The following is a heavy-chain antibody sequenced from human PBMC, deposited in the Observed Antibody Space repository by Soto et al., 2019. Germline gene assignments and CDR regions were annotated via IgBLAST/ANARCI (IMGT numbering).Heavy chain of an antibody. CDR1: GFTFNKYA. CDR2: ISDTGGST. V-gene: IGHV3-64*04. Sequence: GGSLRLSCSASGFTFNKYAMHWVRQAPGTGLQYVSGISDTGGSTFHADSVKGRFTISRDDAKNTLYLQMDSLRVEDTGIYYCVRGTTAWRGMDYWGQGA. CDR3: VRGTTAWRGMDY. J-gene: IGHJ4*02. D-gene: IGHD2-2*01.